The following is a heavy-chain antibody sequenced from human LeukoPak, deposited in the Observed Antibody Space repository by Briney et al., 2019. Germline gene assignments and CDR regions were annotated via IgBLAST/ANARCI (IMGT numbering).Heavy chain of an antibody. Sequence: PGESLKISCKGSGYSFTSYWIGWVRQMSGKGLEWMGIIYPGDSDTRYSPSFQGQVTISADKSISTAYLQWSSLKASDTAMYYCARHPGSAYYYYYYMDVWGKGTTVTVSS. CDR3: ARHPGSAYYYYYYMDV. J-gene: IGHJ6*03. D-gene: IGHD1-14*01. CDR2: IYPGDSDT. CDR1: GYSFTSYW. V-gene: IGHV5-51*01.